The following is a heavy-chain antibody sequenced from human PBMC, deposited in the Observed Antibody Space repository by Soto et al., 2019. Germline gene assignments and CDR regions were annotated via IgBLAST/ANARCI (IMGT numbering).Heavy chain of an antibody. V-gene: IGHV3-7*05. CDR3: ARDGRTSWYSYDYHGMDV. CDR2: INQDGSEK. D-gene: IGHD5-18*01. Sequence: EVQLVESGGGLVQPGGSLRLSCGASGFTFRTYWLSWVRQVPGKGLEWVANINQDGSEKNYVDSVKGRFTISRDNAKNSRYLQMSSLRAEDTALYYCARDGRTSWYSYDYHGMDVWGQGTTVTVSS. J-gene: IGHJ6*02. CDR1: GFTFRTYW.